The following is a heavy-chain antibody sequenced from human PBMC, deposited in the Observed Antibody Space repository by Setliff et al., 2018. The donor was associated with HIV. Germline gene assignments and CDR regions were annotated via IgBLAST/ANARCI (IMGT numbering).Heavy chain of an antibody. J-gene: IGHJ4*02. D-gene: IGHD1-1*01. Sequence: SETLSLTCTVSGGSVTSYYWSWIRQSPEKGLEWIGYTYHTGITKYNPSLTSRLSTSIDTSKNQFPLSLTSVTAADTAVYYCARGSWKDGAHGYFFDYWGQGTLVTVSS. V-gene: IGHV4-59*02. CDR1: GGSVTSYY. CDR2: TYHTGIT. CDR3: ARGSWKDGAHGYFFDY.